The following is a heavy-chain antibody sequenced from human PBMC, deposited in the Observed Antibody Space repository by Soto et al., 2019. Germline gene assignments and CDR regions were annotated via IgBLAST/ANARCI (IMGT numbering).Heavy chain of an antibody. CDR2: IIPIFGTA. D-gene: IGHD2-21*01. CDR3: AREPRGRDGYNPYLY. CDR1: GGTFSSYA. J-gene: IGHJ4*02. V-gene: IGHV1-69*01. Sequence: QVQLVQSGAEVKKPGSSVKVSCKASGGTFSSYAISWVRQAPGQGLEWMGGIIPIFGTANYAQKFQGRVTITADESTSTAYTELSSLRSEDTAVYYCAREPRGRDGYNPYLYWGQGTLVTVSS.